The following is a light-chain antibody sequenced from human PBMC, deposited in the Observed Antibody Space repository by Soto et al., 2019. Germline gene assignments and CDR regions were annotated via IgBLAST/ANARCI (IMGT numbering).Light chain of an antibody. CDR3: SSYSRTSFYV. CDR2: EVS. V-gene: IGLV2-14*01. J-gene: IGLJ1*01. Sequence: QSVLTQPASVSGSPGQPITISCTGTSSDVGGYIYVSWYQQHPGKAPKLMIYEVSNRPSGVSNRFSGSKSGNTASLTISGLQAEDEADYYCSSYSRTSFYVFGTGTKLTVL. CDR1: SSDVGGYIY.